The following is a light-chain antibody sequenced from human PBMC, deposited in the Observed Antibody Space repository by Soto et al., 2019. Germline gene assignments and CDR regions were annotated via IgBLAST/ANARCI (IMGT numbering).Light chain of an antibody. J-gene: IGKJ5*01. CDR3: QQYGSAPPIT. CDR1: QSVSSSY. CDR2: GAS. Sequence: EIVLPQSPGPLSLSPGERATLSCMASQSVSSSYLAWYQQKPGQAPRLLIYGASSRATGIPDRFSGSGSGTDFTLTISRLEPEDFAVYYCQQYGSAPPITFGQGTRLEIK. V-gene: IGKV3-20*01.